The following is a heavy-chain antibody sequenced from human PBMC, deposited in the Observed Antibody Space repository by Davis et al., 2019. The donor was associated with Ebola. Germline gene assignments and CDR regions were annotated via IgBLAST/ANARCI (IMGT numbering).Heavy chain of an antibody. CDR1: GYTFTSYG. J-gene: IGHJ4*02. D-gene: IGHD2-2*01. CDR2: IIPIFGTA. Sequence: SVKVSCKASGYTFTSYGISWVRQAPGQGLEWMGGIIPIFGTANYAQKFQGRVTITADKSTSTAYMELSSLRSEDTAVYYCARDSGKYQLLIGPFDYWGQGTLVTVSS. CDR3: ARDSGKYQLLIGPFDY. V-gene: IGHV1-69*06.